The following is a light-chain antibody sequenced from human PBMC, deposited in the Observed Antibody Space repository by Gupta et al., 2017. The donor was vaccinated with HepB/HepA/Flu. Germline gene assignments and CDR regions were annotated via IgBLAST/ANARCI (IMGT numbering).Light chain of an antibody. Sequence: IHMTQSPSSVSASVGDRVTITCRARQGIRSWLAWYQQKPGKAPKRLNYAASSSQSGVPSRFSGCGSGKDXPVTIRXRQRKGFAPYYCHQANSFPSITFGXGTRLEIK. CDR2: AAS. J-gene: IGKJ5*01. V-gene: IGKV1D-12*01. CDR1: QGIRSW. CDR3: HQANSFPSIT.